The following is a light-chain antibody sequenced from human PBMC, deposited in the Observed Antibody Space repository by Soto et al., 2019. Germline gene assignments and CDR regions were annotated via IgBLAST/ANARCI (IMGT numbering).Light chain of an antibody. Sequence: AIRMTQSPSSFSASTGDRVTITCRASQGISSYLAWYQQKPGKAPKLLIYAASTLQSGVPSRFSGSRSGTDFTLPISCLQSEDFATYCCQQYYSYPWTFGQGTKVEIK. CDR1: QGISSY. V-gene: IGKV1-8*01. CDR2: AAS. J-gene: IGKJ1*01. CDR3: QQYYSYPWT.